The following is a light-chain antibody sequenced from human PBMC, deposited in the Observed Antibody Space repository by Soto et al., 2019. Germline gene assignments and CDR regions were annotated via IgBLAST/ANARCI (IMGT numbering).Light chain of an antibody. CDR2: DTS. CDR1: RSISRY. J-gene: IGKJ1*01. CDR3: QQSDSTPWT. Sequence: DIQMTQSPASLSAAVGDRVTMTCRASRSISRYISWYQQKPGKAPNLLIFDTSSLKSGVPSRFSGSGSGTDFSLTISSLQPEDFATYYCQQSDSTPWTFGQGTKVEV. V-gene: IGKV1-39*01.